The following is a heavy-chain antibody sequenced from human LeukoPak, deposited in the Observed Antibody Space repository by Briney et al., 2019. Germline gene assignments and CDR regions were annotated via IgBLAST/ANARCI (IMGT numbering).Heavy chain of an antibody. CDR3: AKDGPHYYDSSGYFFDY. CDR2: SRDKGNSYTT. J-gene: IGHJ4*02. D-gene: IGHD3-22*01. V-gene: IGHV3-72*01. CDR1: GFTFSDHY. Sequence: GGSLRLSCAASGFTFSDHYIDWVRQAPGKGLEWVGRSRDKGNSYTTAYAASVRGRFTISRDDSKNSLYLQMNSLKIEDTAVYYCAKDGPHYYDSSGYFFDYWGQGTLVTVSS.